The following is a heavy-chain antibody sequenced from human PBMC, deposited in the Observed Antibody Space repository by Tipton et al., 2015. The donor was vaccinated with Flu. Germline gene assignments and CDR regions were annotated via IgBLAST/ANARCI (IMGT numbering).Heavy chain of an antibody. J-gene: IGHJ4*02. V-gene: IGHV3-23*01. Sequence: SLRLSCAASGFTFSRYAMSWVRQTPGKGLEWVSAISGGGATTYFAGSVKGRFTISRDNSKNTLYLQLNSLRAEDTAVYYCAKVIPELVAGLDYWGQGTLVTVSS. D-gene: IGHD6-19*01. CDR1: GFTFSRYA. CDR3: AKVIPELVAGLDY. CDR2: ISGGGATT.